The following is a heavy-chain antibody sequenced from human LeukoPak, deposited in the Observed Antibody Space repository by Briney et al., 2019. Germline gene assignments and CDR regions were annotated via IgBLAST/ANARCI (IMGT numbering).Heavy chain of an antibody. J-gene: IGHJ4*02. V-gene: IGHV3-74*01. CDR2: IYNDGTTT. Sequence: GGSLRLSCIASGFTFSNNWMHWVRQAPGRGLVWVSRIYNDGTTTYYADSVKGRFTISRDNSKNTLYLQMNSLRAEDTAVYYCAKEGRRYCSGGSCYSNDYWGQGTLVTVSS. CDR1: GFTFSNNW. CDR3: AKEGRRYCSGGSCYSNDY. D-gene: IGHD2-15*01.